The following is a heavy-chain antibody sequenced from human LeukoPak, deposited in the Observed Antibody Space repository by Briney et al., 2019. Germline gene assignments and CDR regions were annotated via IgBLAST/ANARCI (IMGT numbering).Heavy chain of an antibody. CDR1: GVSIRSSRYY. J-gene: IGHJ4*02. CDR2: IYYSGST. D-gene: IGHD4-11*01. Sequence: SETLFLTCTVSGVSIRSSRYYWGCFRQPPGKGLEWLGSIYYSGSTYYNASLKSRVTISVDTSKNQLSLKLSSVTAADTAVYYCARLDYSNWSYEYWGQRTLVTVSS. CDR3: ARLDYSNWSYEY. V-gene: IGHV4-39*01.